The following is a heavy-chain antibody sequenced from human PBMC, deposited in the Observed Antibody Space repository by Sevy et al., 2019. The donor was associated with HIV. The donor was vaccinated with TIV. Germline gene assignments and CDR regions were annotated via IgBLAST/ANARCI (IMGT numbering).Heavy chain of an antibody. D-gene: IGHD2-2*01. CDR2: IYTSGST. Sequence: SETLSLTCTVSGGSISSYYWSWIRQPAGKGLEWIGRIYTSGSTNYNPSLKSRVTMSVDTSKNQFSLKLSSVTAADTAVYYCARDGGAGYCSSTSCLGWFDPWGLGTLVTVSS. V-gene: IGHV4-4*07. CDR1: GGSISSYY. J-gene: IGHJ5*02. CDR3: ARDGGAGYCSSTSCLGWFDP.